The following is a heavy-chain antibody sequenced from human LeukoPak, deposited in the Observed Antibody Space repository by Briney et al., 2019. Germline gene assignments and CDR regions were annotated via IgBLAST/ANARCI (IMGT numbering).Heavy chain of an antibody. V-gene: IGHV1-2*02. CDR2: INTNTGGT. CDR3: ARGGSFHEFDN. Sequence: ASVKVSCKASGYRFTDYWIQWVRQAPGQGLEWMGWINTNTGGTVYAQKFQGRVTMTRDTSLTTSYMDLSRLTSDDTAVYYCARGGSFHEFDNWGQGTMVIVSS. CDR1: GYRFTDYW. J-gene: IGHJ3*02. D-gene: IGHD3-10*01.